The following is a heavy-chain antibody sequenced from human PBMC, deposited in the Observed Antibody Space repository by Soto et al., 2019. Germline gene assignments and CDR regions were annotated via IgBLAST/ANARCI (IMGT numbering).Heavy chain of an antibody. J-gene: IGHJ4*02. D-gene: IGHD3-22*01. CDR1: GGTFSSYT. Sequence: QVQLVQSGAEVKKPGSSVKVSCKASGGTFSSYTISWVRQAPGQGLEWMGRIIPILGIANYAQKFQGRVTITADKSTSTAYMELSSLRSDDTAVYYCARGYYYDSSGYYSYFDYWGQGTLVTVSS. CDR3: ARGYYYDSSGYYSYFDY. V-gene: IGHV1-69*02. CDR2: IIPILGIA.